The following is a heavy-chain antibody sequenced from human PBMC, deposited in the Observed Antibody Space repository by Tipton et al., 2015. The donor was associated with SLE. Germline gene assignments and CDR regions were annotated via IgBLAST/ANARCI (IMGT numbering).Heavy chain of an antibody. CDR3: ARDKLYGMDV. J-gene: IGHJ6*02. Sequence: TLSLTCTVSGGSISSSSYYWGWIRQPPGKGLEWIGTISYSGSTEYNPSVKSRVTVSVDTSKNQFSLKLSSVTAADTAVYYCARDKLYGMDVWGQGTTVTVSS. V-gene: IGHV4-39*07. CDR2: ISYSGST. CDR1: GGSISSSSYY.